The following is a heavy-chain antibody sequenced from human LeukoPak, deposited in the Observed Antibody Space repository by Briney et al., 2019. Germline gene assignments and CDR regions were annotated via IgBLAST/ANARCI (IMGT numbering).Heavy chain of an antibody. D-gene: IGHD6-13*01. J-gene: IGHJ4*02. CDR2: INPRNAAT. CDR3: ARTLYIAAAPGGFDY. CDR1: EYTFTGRY. V-gene: IGHV1-2*02. Sequence: ASVKVSCKASEYTFTGRYMHWVRQAPGQGLEWMGWINPRNAATNYAQKFQGRVTMTRDTSTGTIYMEMTSLRSDDTAIYYCARTLYIAAAPGGFDYWGQGTLLTVSS.